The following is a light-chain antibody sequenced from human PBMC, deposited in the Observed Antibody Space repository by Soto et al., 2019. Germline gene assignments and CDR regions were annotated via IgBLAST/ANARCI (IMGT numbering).Light chain of an antibody. J-gene: IGKJ5*01. Sequence: DIQITQSASTLSASVGDRVTITCRASQSISSWLAWYQQKPGKAPKLLIYDASNLETGVPSRFSGSGSGTDFTFTISSLQPEDIATYYCQQYDNLPITFGQGTRLEIK. CDR2: DAS. V-gene: IGKV1-33*01. CDR3: QQYDNLPIT. CDR1: QSISSW.